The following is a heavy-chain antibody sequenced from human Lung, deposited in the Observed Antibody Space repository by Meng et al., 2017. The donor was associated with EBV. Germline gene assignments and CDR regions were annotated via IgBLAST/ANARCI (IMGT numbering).Heavy chain of an antibody. CDR2: IYYSGNT. J-gene: IGHJ5*01. CDR1: ADAISRGSYS. D-gene: IGHD6-13*01. V-gene: IGHV4-30-4*07. Sequence: GLVTPHQPLYITSPVAADAISRGSYSRSWLRPPQRKGVELIGYIYYSGNTYYTQSLQSRVTISIDTSNNPFYLKLSSVTAEDTAVYFCARATVVAAAGIYWFDYWGQGTLVTVSS. CDR3: ARATVVAAAGIYWFDY.